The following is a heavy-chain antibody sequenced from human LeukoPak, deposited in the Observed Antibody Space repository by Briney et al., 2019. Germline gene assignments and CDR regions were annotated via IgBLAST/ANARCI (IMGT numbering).Heavy chain of an antibody. D-gene: IGHD1-26*01. CDR1: GFTFSSYA. V-gene: IGHV3-30-3*01. J-gene: IGHJ6*02. CDR2: ISYDGSNK. Sequence: GGSLRLSCAASGFTFSSYAMHWVRQAPGKGLEWVAVISYDGSNKYYADSVKGRFTISRDNSKNTLYLQMNSLRAEDTAEYYCAREGARVGASSDYYYYGMDVWGQGTTVTVSS. CDR3: AREGARVGASSDYYYYGMDV.